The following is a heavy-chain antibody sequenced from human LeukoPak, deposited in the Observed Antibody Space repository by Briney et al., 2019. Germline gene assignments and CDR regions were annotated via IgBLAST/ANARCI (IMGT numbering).Heavy chain of an antibody. J-gene: IGHJ3*02. V-gene: IGHV4-34*01. Sequence: SETLSLTCAVYGGSFSGYYWSWIRQPPGKGLERIGEINHSGSTNYNPSLKSRVTISVDTSKNQFSLKLSSVTAADTAVYYCARATSWIQLWSDAFDIWGQGTMVTVSS. CDR1: GGSFSGYY. D-gene: IGHD5-18*01. CDR2: INHSGST. CDR3: ARATSWIQLWSDAFDI.